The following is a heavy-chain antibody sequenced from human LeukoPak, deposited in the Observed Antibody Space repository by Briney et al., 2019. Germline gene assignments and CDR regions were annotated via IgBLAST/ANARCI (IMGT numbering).Heavy chain of an antibody. Sequence: GASVKVSCKASGYTFTGYYIHWVRQAPGQGLEWMGWINPDTGATNYAQKFRGRVTMTRDTSISTTYMEVSRLRPDDTAVYFCAKSWGSTWYFDYWGQGTLVTVSS. V-gene: IGHV1-2*02. D-gene: IGHD3-16*01. J-gene: IGHJ4*02. CDR1: GYTFTGYY. CDR3: AKSWGSTWYFDY. CDR2: INPDTGAT.